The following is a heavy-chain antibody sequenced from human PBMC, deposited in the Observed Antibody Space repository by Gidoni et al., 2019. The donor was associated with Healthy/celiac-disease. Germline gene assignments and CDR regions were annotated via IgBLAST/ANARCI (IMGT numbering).Heavy chain of an antibody. D-gene: IGHD5-18*01. CDR3: ARAGGYSYGYYYYYYMDV. Sequence: QVQLQESGPGLVKPSHTLSRTCTVSVGSISSGHYYWSWIRQPAGKGLEWIGRIYTSGSTNYNPSLKRRVTISVDTSKNQFSLKLSSVTAADTAVYYCARAGGYSYGYYYYYYMDVWGKGTTVTVSS. V-gene: IGHV4-61*02. CDR1: VGSISSGHYY. J-gene: IGHJ6*03. CDR2: IYTSGST.